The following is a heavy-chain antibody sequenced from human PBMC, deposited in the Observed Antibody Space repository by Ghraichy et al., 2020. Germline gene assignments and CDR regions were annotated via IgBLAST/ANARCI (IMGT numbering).Heavy chain of an antibody. D-gene: IGHD3-10*01. V-gene: IGHV1-24*01. J-gene: IGHJ4*02. CDR3: ATLSDYYDSGSFDN. CDR2: FEPEDGET. Sequence: ASVKASCKISGTTVSTSFTHFLRLARLKLVKTKGGFEPEDGETVYTQRFQGRVAMTEDTSTDTAYLELSGLTSDDTAVYYCATLSDYYDSGSFDNWGQGTLVTVSS. CDR1: GTTVSTSF.